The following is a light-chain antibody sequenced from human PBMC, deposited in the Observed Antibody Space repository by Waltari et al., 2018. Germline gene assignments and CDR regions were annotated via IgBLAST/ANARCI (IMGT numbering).Light chain of an antibody. J-gene: IGKJ2*01. V-gene: IGKV1-5*01. Sequence: IQGIQSPSTLSSSVGDTVTISCRVSHRINIWLAWYQQKPGKAPKLLIKKASTLEDGVPSSFRGSGSGTEFTLTITSLQPADFGTYFCQQFDTDVTFGQGTKVEI. CDR2: KAS. CDR3: QQFDTDVT. CDR1: HRINIW.